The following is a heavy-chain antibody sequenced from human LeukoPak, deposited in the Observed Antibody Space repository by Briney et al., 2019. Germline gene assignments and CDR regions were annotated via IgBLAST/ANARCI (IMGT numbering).Heavy chain of an antibody. CDR3: APSRPLFPLDY. V-gene: IGHV3-21*01. Sequence: GGSLRLSCAASGFTFSSYSMSWVRQAPGKGLEWVSSISSSSSYIYYADSVKGRFTISRDNAKNSLYLQMNSLRAEDTAVYYCAPSRPLFPLDYWGQGTLVTVSS. CDR1: GFTFSSYS. CDR2: ISSSSSYI. D-gene: IGHD3-10*01. J-gene: IGHJ4*02.